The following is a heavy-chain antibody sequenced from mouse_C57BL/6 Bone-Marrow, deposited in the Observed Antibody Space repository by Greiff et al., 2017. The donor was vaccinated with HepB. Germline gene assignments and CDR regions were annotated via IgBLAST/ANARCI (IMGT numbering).Heavy chain of an antibody. J-gene: IGHJ4*01. CDR2: IYPSDSET. CDR3: ARSPMDY. CDR1: GYTFTSYW. Sequence: VKLQQPGAELVRPGSSVKLSCKASGYTFTSYWMDWVKQRPGQGLEWIGNIYPSDSETNYNQKFKDKDTLTVDKSSSTAYMQLSSLTSEDSAVYCCARSPMDYWGQGTPVTVSA. V-gene: IGHV1-61*01.